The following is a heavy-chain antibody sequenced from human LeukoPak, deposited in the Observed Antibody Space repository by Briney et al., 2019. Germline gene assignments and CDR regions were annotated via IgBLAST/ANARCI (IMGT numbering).Heavy chain of an antibody. D-gene: IGHD1-1*01. CDR2: ISSGSTTI. Sequence: PGGSLRLSCAASGFTFSVYSMNWVRQAPGKGLEWVSYISSGSTTIYYAGSVNGRFIISRDNAKNSLYLQMNSLRDEDTAVFYCVRDYRYNYDYWGQGTLVTVSS. J-gene: IGHJ4*02. V-gene: IGHV3-48*02. CDR1: GFTFSVYS. CDR3: VRDYRYNYDY.